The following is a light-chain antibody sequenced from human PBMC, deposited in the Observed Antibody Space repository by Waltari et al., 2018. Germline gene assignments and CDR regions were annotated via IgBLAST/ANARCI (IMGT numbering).Light chain of an antibody. CDR2: AVT. CDR1: SSDVGSSNL. V-gene: IGLV2-23*02. Sequence: QSALTQPASVSGSPGQSITISCTGSSSDVGSSNLVSWYQHHPGRAPKIIIYAVTKRPSGVSNRFSGSNSGNTASLTISGLQAEDEADYYCCSYAVSSTWVFGGGTKMTVL. J-gene: IGLJ3*02. CDR3: CSYAVSSTWV.